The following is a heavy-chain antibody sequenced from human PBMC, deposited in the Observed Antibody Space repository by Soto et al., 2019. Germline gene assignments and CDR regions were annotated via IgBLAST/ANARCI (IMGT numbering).Heavy chain of an antibody. Sequence: GASVKVSCKASGYTFTSYGISWVRQAPGQGLEWMGIINPSGGSTSYAQMFQGRVTMTRDTSTSTVYMELSSLRSEDTAIYYCARSRDSFDYWGQGTLVTVYS. CDR1: GYTFTSYG. V-gene: IGHV1-46*01. CDR3: ARSRDSFDY. J-gene: IGHJ4*02. CDR2: INPSGGST.